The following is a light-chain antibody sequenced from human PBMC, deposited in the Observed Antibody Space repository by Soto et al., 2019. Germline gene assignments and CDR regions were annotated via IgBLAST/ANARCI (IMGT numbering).Light chain of an antibody. V-gene: IGKV3-20*01. CDR1: QSLRTNS. CDR3: QQYATSPGT. J-gene: IGKJ1*01. CDR2: GAS. Sequence: EMVLTQSPGTLSLSLGERATLSCRASQSLRTNSLAWYQQKPGQAPRLLIFGASSRATGIPDRFSGSGSGTDFTLTISGLEPEDFAVYYCQQYATSPGTFGQGTKVAIK.